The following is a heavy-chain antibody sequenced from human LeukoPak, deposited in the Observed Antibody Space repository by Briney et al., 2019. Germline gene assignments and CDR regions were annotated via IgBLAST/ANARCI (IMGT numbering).Heavy chain of an antibody. CDR1: GYTFTSYY. CDR3: ARGPGEGGSSGYYYGKPEDPAEYYFDY. V-gene: IGHV1-46*01. Sequence: ASVKVSCKASGYTFTSYYMHWVRQAPGQGLECMGIINPSGGRTTYAQKFQGRVTMTRDMSTSTVYMELSSLRSEDTAVYYCARGPGEGGSSGYYYGKPEDPAEYYFDYWGQGTLVTVSS. CDR2: INPSGGRT. D-gene: IGHD3-22*01. J-gene: IGHJ4*02.